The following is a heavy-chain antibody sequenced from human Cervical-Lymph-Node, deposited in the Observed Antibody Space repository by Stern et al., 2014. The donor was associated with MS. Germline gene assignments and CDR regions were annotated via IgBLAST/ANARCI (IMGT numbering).Heavy chain of an antibody. CDR1: GCSIDNYF. CDR2: IFLSGST. D-gene: IGHD4-17*01. V-gene: IGHV4-59*01. CDR3: ARAPRWWTVTYDF. J-gene: IGHJ4*02. Sequence: MQLVESGPGLVKPSETLSLTCPVSGCSIDNYFWSWIRQSPGTGLEWIGYIFLSGSTNYNPSLESRVSMSLDTSKHQFSLIPDSEAAADSAMYYCARAPRWWTVTYDFWGQGTLVAVSS.